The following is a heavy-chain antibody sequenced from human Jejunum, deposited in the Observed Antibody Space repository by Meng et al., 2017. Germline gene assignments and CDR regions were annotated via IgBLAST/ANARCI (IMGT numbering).Heavy chain of an antibody. Sequence: LETLSLTCAVSGYSISSGYYWGWIRQPPGKGLEWIGNIYHSGTTYYNPSLKSRVTVSIDTSNNHFSLKLSSVTAADTAVYYCARGGGSYGSRMDVWGQGTTVTVSS. CDR1: GYSISSGYY. J-gene: IGHJ6*02. CDR3: ARGGGSYGSRMDV. CDR2: IYHSGTT. D-gene: IGHD1-26*01. V-gene: IGHV4-38-2*01.